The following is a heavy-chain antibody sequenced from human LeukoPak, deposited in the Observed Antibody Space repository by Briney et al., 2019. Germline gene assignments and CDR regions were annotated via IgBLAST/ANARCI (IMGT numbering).Heavy chain of an antibody. Sequence: GGSLRLSCAASGFIFSIYSMNWVRQAPGKGLEWVSSISSSSRYIYYADSVKGRFTISRDDAKNSLFLQMNSLRAEDAAVYYCARAFDTSWDYYYMDVWGKGTTVTVSS. CDR1: GFIFSIYS. V-gene: IGHV3-21*01. J-gene: IGHJ6*03. CDR2: ISSSSRYI. D-gene: IGHD2-2*01. CDR3: ARAFDTSWDYYYMDV.